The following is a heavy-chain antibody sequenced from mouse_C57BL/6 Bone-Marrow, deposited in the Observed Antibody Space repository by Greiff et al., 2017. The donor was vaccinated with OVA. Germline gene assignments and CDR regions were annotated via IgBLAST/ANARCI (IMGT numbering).Heavy chain of an antibody. CDR1: GFTFSDYG. V-gene: IGHV5-17*01. D-gene: IGHD3-1*01. CDR2: ISSGSSTI. CDR3: ARGLWFAY. Sequence: EVKLVESGGGLVKPGGSLKLSCAASGFTFSDYGMHWVRQAPEKGLECVAYISSGSSTIYYADTVKGRFTISRDNAKNTLFLQMTSLRSEDTAMYYCARGLWFAYWGQGTLVTVSA. J-gene: IGHJ3*01.